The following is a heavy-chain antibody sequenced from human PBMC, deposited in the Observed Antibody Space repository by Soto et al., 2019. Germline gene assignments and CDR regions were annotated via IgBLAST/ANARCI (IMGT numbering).Heavy chain of an antibody. V-gene: IGHV1-8*01. J-gene: IGHJ4*02. Sequence: QVQLVQSGAEVKKPGASVKVSCKASGYTFTSYDIHWVRQATGQGLEWMGWVNPLSGNTGYIQKFQGRVTITRDTSISTAYMELSSLGSEDTAVYYCARGNARAWYDYWGQGTLVTVSS. CDR1: GYTFTSYD. D-gene: IGHD6-19*01. CDR3: ARGNARAWYDY. CDR2: VNPLSGNT.